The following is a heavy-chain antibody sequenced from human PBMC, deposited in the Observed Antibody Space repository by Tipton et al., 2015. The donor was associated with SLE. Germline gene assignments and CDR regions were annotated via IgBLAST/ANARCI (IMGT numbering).Heavy chain of an antibody. Sequence: TLSLTCTVSGGSISSYYWSWIRQPPGKGLEWIGYIYYSGSTNYNPSLKSRVTISVDTSKNQFSLKLSSVTAADTAVYYCARDTLQEVYYGMDVWDQGTTVTVSS. CDR2: IYYSGST. V-gene: IGHV4-59*01. J-gene: IGHJ6*02. CDR3: ARDTLQEVYYGMDV. CDR1: GGSISSYY.